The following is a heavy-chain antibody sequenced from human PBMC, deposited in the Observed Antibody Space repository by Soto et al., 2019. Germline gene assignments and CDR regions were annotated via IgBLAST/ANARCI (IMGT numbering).Heavy chain of an antibody. CDR3: ARRDGSYEAWFDS. J-gene: IGHJ5*01. CDR2: IHYSGST. Sequence: QLQLQESGPGLVKPSETLSLTCTVSGGSISSSAYYWVWIRQPPGKGLEWIGSIHYSGSTYYNPSLKSRVTISVDTSKNQFSVRLSSVTAADTAVYYCARRDGSYEAWFDSWGQGSLVTVSS. CDR1: GGSISSSAYY. D-gene: IGHD1-26*01. V-gene: IGHV4-39*01.